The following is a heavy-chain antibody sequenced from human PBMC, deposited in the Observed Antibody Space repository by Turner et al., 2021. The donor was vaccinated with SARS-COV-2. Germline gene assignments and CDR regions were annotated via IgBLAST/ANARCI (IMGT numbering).Heavy chain of an antibody. V-gene: IGHV3-23*01. CDR1: AFTFSSYA. D-gene: IGHD1-26*01. J-gene: IGHJ4*02. CDR2: ISGSGDST. CDR3: AKDLGGYFYY. Sequence: EVQLLESGGGLVQHGGSVQLTCSASAFTFSSYAISWVRQAPGKVLEWVSAISGSGDSTFYADSVKGRFTISRDNSKNTLYLQMNSLRAEDTAVYYCAKDLGGYFYYWGQGTLVTVSS.